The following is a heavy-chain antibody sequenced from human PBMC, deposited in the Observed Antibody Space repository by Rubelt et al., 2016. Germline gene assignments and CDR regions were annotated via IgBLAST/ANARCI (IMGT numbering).Heavy chain of an antibody. Sequence: GLEWVSYISSSSSTIYYADSVKGRFTISRDNSKNTLFLHMNSLRPDDTAVYYCAGDWESSYWGQGTLVTVSS. J-gene: IGHJ4*02. D-gene: IGHD1-26*01. V-gene: IGHV3-48*01. CDR2: ISSSSSTI. CDR3: AGDWESSY.